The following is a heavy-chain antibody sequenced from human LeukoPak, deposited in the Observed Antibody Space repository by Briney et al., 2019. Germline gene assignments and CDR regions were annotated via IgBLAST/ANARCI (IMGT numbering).Heavy chain of an antibody. CDR1: GGSISSYY. Sequence: SETLSLTCTVSGGSISSYYWSWIRQPPGKGLEWIGYIYYSGSTNYNPSLKSRVTISVDTSKNQFSLKLSSVTAADTAVYYCARYIYGDYGIHYYYMDVWGKGTTVTVSS. J-gene: IGHJ6*03. D-gene: IGHD4-17*01. CDR2: IYYSGST. V-gene: IGHV4-59*08. CDR3: ARYIYGDYGIHYYYMDV.